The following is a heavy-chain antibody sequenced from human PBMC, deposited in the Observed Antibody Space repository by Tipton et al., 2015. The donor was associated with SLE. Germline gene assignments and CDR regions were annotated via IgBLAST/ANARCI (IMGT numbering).Heavy chain of an antibody. CDR3: ARESILMEGWFDP. V-gene: IGHV4-59*11. D-gene: IGHD3-3*01. J-gene: IGHJ5*02. CDR2: IYYSGST. CDR1: GGSISSHY. Sequence: TLSLTCTVSGGSISSHYWSWIRQPPGKGLEWIGCIYYSGSTNYNPSLKSRVTISVDTSKNQFSLKLSSVTAADTAVYYCARESILMEGWFDPWGQGTLVTVSS.